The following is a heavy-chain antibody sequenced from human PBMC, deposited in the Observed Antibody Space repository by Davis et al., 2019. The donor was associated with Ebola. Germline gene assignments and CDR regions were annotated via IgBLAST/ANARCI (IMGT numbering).Heavy chain of an antibody. CDR1: GFTFSSYS. V-gene: IGHV3-30*03. J-gene: IGHJ2*01. Sequence: GESLKISCAASGFTFSSYSMNWVRQAPGKGLEWVALISFDGSNKYYADSVKGRFTISRDNSKNSLYLQMNSLRAEDTAVYYCAREGSCGGDCYFVPGYFDLWGRGTLVTVSS. CDR3: AREGSCGGDCYFVPGYFDL. D-gene: IGHD2-21*02. CDR2: ISFDGSNK.